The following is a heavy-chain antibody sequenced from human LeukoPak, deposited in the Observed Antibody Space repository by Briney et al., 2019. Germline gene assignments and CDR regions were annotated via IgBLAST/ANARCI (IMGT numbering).Heavy chain of an antibody. Sequence: GGSLRLSCAASGFTFSSYSMNWVRQAPGKGLEWVSSISSSSSYIYYADSVKGRFTISRDNAKNSLYLQMNSLRAEDTAEYYCARADYCSGGSCYPNWGQGTLVTVSS. CDR2: ISSSSSYI. CDR3: ARADYCSGGSCYPN. D-gene: IGHD2-15*01. V-gene: IGHV3-21*01. J-gene: IGHJ1*01. CDR1: GFTFSSYS.